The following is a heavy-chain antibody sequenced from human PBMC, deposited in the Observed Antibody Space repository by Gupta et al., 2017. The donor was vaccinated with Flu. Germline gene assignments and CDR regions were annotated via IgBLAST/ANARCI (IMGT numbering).Heavy chain of an antibody. CDR1: GSPLNTYA. V-gene: IGHV3-23*01. D-gene: IGHD5-24*01. CDR3: ARDGYNRIPFDL. Sequence: EVQLLESGVGVLQPGGSLRLSCSASGSPLNTYAMSWVRQAPGKGLQWVSFISGTGGTTDYAGFVEGRFTITRDNSGNRLYLQMDSLRVEDTGVYYCARDGYNRIPFDLWGQGTLVTVSS. CDR2: ISGTGGTT. J-gene: IGHJ4*02.